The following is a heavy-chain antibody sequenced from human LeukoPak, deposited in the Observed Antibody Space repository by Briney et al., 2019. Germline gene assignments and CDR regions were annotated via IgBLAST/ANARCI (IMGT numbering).Heavy chain of an antibody. CDR1: GGSISSYY. J-gene: IGHJ3*02. CDR2: IYDSGST. Sequence: SETLSLTCTVSGGSISSYYRSWIRQPPGKGLEWVWYIYDSGSTNYNPSLKSRVPISVDTSQNQFSLKLSSVTAAATAVFYWARRGYYDSSGYYRSDDAFDIWGPGTMGTVSS. D-gene: IGHD3-22*01. CDR3: ARRGYYDSSGYYRSDDAFDI. V-gene: IGHV4-59*01.